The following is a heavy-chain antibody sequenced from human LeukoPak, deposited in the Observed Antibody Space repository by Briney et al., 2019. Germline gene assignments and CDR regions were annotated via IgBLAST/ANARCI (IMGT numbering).Heavy chain of an antibody. V-gene: IGHV1-3*01. J-gene: IGHJ4*02. CDR2: INAGNGNT. D-gene: IGHD2-8*01. Sequence: GASVKVSCKASGYTFTSYAMHWVRQAPGQRLEWMGWINAGNGNTKYSQKFQGRVTITRDTSASTAYMGLSSLRSEDTAVYYCARMSSLYGIDYWGQGTLVTVSS. CDR3: ARMSSLYGIDY. CDR1: GYTFTSYA.